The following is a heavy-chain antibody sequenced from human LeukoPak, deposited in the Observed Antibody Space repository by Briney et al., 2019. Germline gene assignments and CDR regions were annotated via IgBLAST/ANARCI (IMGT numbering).Heavy chain of an antibody. Sequence: GGSLRLSCAASGFTFSSYAMSWVRQAPGKGLEWVSAISGSGGSTYYADSVKGRFTISRDNSKNTLYLQMNSLRAEDTAVYYCAKGRYESSGFNWAAWGQGTLVTVSS. CDR3: AKGRYESSGFNWAA. J-gene: IGHJ4*02. CDR1: GFTFSSYA. CDR2: ISGSGGST. D-gene: IGHD3-22*01. V-gene: IGHV3-23*01.